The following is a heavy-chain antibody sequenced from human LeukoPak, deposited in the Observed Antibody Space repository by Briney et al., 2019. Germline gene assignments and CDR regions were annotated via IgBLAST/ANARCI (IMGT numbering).Heavy chain of an antibody. Sequence: GASVKVSCKASGYTFTGYYMRWVRQAPGQGLEWMGWINPNSGSTNYAQKFQGRVTMTRDTSISTAYMELSRLRSDDTAVYYCARLSQTPAYYDTSVYYYLGYWGQGTLVTVSS. J-gene: IGHJ4*02. V-gene: IGHV1-2*02. D-gene: IGHD3-22*01. CDR1: GYTFTGYY. CDR3: ARLSQTPAYYDTSVYYYLGY. CDR2: INPNSGST.